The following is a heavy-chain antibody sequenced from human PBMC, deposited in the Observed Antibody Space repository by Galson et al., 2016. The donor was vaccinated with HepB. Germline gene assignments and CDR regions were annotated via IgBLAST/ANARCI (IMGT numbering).Heavy chain of an antibody. CDR3: ARATGGYETFDY. CDR1: GGSISSYY. V-gene: IGHV4-59*01. D-gene: IGHD5-12*01. J-gene: IGHJ4*02. CDR2: IYYSGSP. Sequence: QVQLQESGPGLVKPSETLSLTCTVSGGSISSYYWSWIRQPPGKGLEWIGYIYYSGSPNYNPSLKSRVTISIDTSKNQFSLKLTSVTAADTAVYYCARATGGYETFDYWGQGTLVTVSS.